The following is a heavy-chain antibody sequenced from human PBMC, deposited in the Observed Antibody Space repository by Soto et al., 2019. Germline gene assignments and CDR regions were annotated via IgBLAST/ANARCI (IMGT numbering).Heavy chain of an antibody. CDR1: GYTFTSYD. CDR3: ARGGRDIVVVPAATALYYYYGMDV. CDR2: MNPNSGNT. D-gene: IGHD2-2*01. Sequence: ASVKVSCKASGYTFTSYDINWVRQATGQGLEWMGWMNPNSGNTGYAQKFQGRVTMTRNTSISTAYMELSSLRSEDTAVYYCARGGRDIVVVPAATALYYYYGMDVWGQGTTVTVYS. V-gene: IGHV1-8*01. J-gene: IGHJ6*02.